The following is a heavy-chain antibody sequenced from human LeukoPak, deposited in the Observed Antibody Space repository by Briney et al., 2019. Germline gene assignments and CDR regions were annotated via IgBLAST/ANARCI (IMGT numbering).Heavy chain of an antibody. D-gene: IGHD6-13*01. CDR2: INTNTGNP. CDR1: GYTFTSYA. J-gene: IGHJ6*02. Sequence: ASVKVSCKASGYTFTSYAMNWVRQAPGQGLEWMGWINTNTGNPTYAQGFTGRFVFSLDTSVSTAYLQISSLKAEDTAVYYCARGHSSSWYWVYYYYGMDVWGQGTTVTVSS. V-gene: IGHV7-4-1*02. CDR3: ARGHSSSWYWVYYYYGMDV.